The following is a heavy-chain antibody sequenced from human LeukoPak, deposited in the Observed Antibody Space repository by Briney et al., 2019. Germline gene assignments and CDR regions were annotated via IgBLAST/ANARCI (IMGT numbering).Heavy chain of an antibody. J-gene: IGHJ5*02. D-gene: IGHD6-13*01. Sequence: PGGSLRLSCAASGFTFSSYEMNWVRQAPGKGLEWVSYISSSGSTIYYADSVKGRFTISRDNAKNTLYLQMNSLRAEDTAVYYCAREVQVLAAAGIDGWFDPWGQGTLVTVSS. CDR2: ISSSGSTI. CDR1: GFTFSSYE. V-gene: IGHV3-48*03. CDR3: AREVQVLAAAGIDGWFDP.